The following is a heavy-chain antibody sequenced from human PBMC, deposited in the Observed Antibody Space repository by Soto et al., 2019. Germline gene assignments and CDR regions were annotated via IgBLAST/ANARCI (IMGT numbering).Heavy chain of an antibody. V-gene: IGHV2-5*02. CDR3: AHRQLYNGAWNEGTFDY. CDR1: GFSLSTSGVG. Sequence: NPTQNHTLTCTFSGFSLSTSGVGVAWIRQPPGQALEWVALIYWDDDKRYNPSLKTRVTITKDTSKNQVVLTMTNMDPVDTATYYCAHRQLYNGAWNEGTFDYWGQGALVTVSS. D-gene: IGHD1-1*01. J-gene: IGHJ4*02. CDR2: IYWDDDK.